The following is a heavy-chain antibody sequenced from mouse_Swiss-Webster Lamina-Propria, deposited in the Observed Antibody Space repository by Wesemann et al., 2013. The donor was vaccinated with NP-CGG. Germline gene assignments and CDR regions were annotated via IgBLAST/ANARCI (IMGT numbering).Heavy chain of an antibody. V-gene: IGHV1S137*01. J-gene: IGHJ4*01. CDR3: AYGNYAMDY. Sequence: QVQLQQSGAELVRPGVSVKISCKGSGYTFTDYAMHWVKQSHAKSLEWIGVISTYYGDASYNQKFKGKATMTVDKSSSTAYMELARLTSEDSAIYYCAYGNYAMDYWGQGTSVTVSS. CDR2: ISTYYGDA. CDR1: GYTFTDYA. D-gene: IGHD2-1*01.